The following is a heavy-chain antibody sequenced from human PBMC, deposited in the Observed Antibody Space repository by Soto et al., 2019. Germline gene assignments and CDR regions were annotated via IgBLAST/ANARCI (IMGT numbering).Heavy chain of an antibody. CDR1: GYSFTSYW. Sequence: PGESLKISCKGSGYSFTSYWIGWVRQMPGKGLEWMGIIYPGDSDTRYSPSFQGQVTISADKSISTAYLQWSSLKASDTAMYYCARQTRIKDGSGSYFYCYYGMDVWGQGPTVTVSS. J-gene: IGHJ6*02. D-gene: IGHD3-10*01. CDR3: ARQTRIKDGSGSYFYCYYGMDV. CDR2: IYPGDSDT. V-gene: IGHV5-51*01.